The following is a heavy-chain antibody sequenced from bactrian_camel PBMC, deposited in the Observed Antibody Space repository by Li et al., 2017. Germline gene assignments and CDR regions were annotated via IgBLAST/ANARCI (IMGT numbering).Heavy chain of an antibody. CDR1: GYARNNDY. V-gene: IGHV3S40*01. D-gene: IGHD4*01. Sequence: VQLVESGGGSVQAGGSLRLSCTASGYARNNDYMAWFRQFPGKEREGVAALDVGPGRTYYGDSVKGRFTISRDNVKNTVYLQMNSLKSEDAALYYCATHCFASDYVHYWGQGTQVTVS. CDR2: LDVGPGRT. J-gene: IGHJ4*01. CDR3: ATHCFASDYVHY.